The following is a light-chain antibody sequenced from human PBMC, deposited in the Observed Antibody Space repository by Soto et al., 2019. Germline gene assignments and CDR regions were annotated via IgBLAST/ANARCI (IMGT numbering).Light chain of an antibody. CDR2: GTS. CDR3: QQYNSSPPMYT. J-gene: IGKJ2*01. CDR1: QSVTSSY. V-gene: IGKV3-20*01. Sequence: EIVLTQSPVTLSLSPGDRATLSCRTSQSVTSSYLAWYQQRPGQAPRLLIYGTSSRATGIPDRFSGSGSGTDFTLPSSRLEPEDFAVYYCQQYNSSPPMYTFGQGTKLEIK.